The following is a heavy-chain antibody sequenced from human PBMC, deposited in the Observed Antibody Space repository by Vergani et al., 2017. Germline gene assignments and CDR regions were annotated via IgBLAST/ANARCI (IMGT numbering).Heavy chain of an antibody. V-gene: IGHV1-2*02. CDR1: GYTFTDYY. J-gene: IGHJ5*02. CDR3: ANSCNPTPPFDP. Sequence: QVQLVQSGAEVKKPGASVKVSCKASGYTFTDYYMHWVRQAPGQGLERMGWINPNSGGTKYAQKFQGRFTMTRDTSISTAYIELSRLSSDDTAVYYCANSCNPTPPFDPGGQGTLVTVSS. CDR2: INPNSGGT. D-gene: IGHD2-15*01.